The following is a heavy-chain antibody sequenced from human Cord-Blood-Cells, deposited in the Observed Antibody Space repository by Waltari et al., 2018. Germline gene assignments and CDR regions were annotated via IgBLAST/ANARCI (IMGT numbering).Heavy chain of an antibody. CDR2: IYYSGST. Sequence: QLQLQESGPGLVKPSETLSLTCTVSGDSISSSSYYWGWIRQPPGKGLEWIGSIYYSGSTYYNPSLKSRVTISVDTSKNQFSLKLSSVTAADTAVYYCARRSGKQLDYFDYWGQGTLVTVSS. CDR1: GDSISSSSYY. CDR3: ARRSGKQLDYFDY. D-gene: IGHD6-6*01. J-gene: IGHJ4*02. V-gene: IGHV4-39*01.